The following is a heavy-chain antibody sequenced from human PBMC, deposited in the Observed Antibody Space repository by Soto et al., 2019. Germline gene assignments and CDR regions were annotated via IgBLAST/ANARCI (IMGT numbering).Heavy chain of an antibody. CDR3: ARGQEVGAHFCYS. V-gene: IGHV3-13*01. Sequence: EVQLVESGGNLVQPGGSLRLSCEASGFTFSGFDMHWVRQPTGKGLEWVSTIGTAGDTYYAVSVKGRFTISTDNAKNSLSLQIRSRSAGDTAVYFCARGQEVGAHFCYSWGQGTQVTVSS. D-gene: IGHD2-15*01. CDR1: GFTFSGFD. CDR2: IGTAGDT. J-gene: IGHJ4*02.